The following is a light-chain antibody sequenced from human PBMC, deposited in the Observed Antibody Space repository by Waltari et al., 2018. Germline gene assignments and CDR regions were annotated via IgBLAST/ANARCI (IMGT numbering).Light chain of an antibody. Sequence: DVAMTPSPLALPGPLREQASTPCRSSQGLVSSDGNTYFNWFQQRPGQAPRRLLYKVSNRDSGVPDRFSGSGSGTDFTLRISRVEAEDVGVYYCMQGTHWPWTFGQGTKVEIK. CDR3: MQGTHWPWT. J-gene: IGKJ1*01. CDR2: KVS. CDR1: QGLVSSDGNTY. V-gene: IGKV2-30*01.